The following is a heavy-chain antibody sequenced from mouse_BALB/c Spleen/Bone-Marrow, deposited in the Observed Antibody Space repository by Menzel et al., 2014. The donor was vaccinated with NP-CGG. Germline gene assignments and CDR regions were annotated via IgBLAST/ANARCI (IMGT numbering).Heavy chain of an antibody. Sequence: VQLQQSGPELVGPGVSVKISCKGSGYTFTDYAMHWVKQSHAKSLEWIGVISTYYGNTNYNQKFKGKATMTVDKSSSTAYMELARLTSEDSAIYYCARESAYYGYFDYWGQGTTLTVSS. CDR2: ISTYYGNT. V-gene: IGHV1-67*01. J-gene: IGHJ2*01. CDR3: ARESAYYGYFDY. D-gene: IGHD1-1*01. CDR1: GYTFTDYA.